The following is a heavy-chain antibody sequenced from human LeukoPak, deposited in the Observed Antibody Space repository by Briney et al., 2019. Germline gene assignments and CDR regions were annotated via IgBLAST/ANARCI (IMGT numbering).Heavy chain of an antibody. V-gene: IGHV3-30-3*01. Sequence: GGSLRLSCAASGFTFSTYAMHWVRQAPGKGLEWVTVISYDGNNKYYADSVKGRFTISRDNSKNTLYLQMNSLRAEDTAVYYCARVRCSSTSCRLYYFDYWGQGTLVTVSS. CDR3: ARVRCSSTSCRLYYFDY. D-gene: IGHD2-2*01. J-gene: IGHJ4*02. CDR2: ISYDGNNK. CDR1: GFTFSTYA.